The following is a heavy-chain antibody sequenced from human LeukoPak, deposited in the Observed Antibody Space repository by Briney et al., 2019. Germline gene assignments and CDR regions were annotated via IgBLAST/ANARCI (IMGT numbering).Heavy chain of an antibody. CDR3: AKEGTASKSSDLDY. CDR2: IRYDGSNK. V-gene: IGHV3-30*02. CDR1: GLIFSDYG. D-gene: IGHD1/OR15-1a*01. J-gene: IGHJ4*02. Sequence: GGSLRLSCAASGLIFSDYGMHWVRQALGKGLEWVTFIRYDGSNKYYVDSVKGRFTISRDNSKNILYLQMNSLSSEDTAVYYCAKEGTASKSSDLDYWGQGTLVTVSS.